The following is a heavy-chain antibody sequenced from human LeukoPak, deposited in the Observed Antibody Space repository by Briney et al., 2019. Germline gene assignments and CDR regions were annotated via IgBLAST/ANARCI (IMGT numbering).Heavy chain of an antibody. D-gene: IGHD6-6*01. Sequence: SETLSLTCTVSGGSISNYYGSWIRQPPGKGLEWIGYIYYTGSTNYNPSLTSRVNISVDTSKNQFSLNLTSVTAADTPVYYCARWGSIAVARFDYWGQGTLVTVSS. CDR2: IYYTGST. CDR1: GGSISNYY. CDR3: ARWGSIAVARFDY. V-gene: IGHV4-59*01. J-gene: IGHJ4*02.